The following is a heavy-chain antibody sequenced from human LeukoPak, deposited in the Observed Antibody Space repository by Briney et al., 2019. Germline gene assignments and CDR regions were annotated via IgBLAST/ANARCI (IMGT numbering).Heavy chain of an antibody. V-gene: IGHV3-23*01. CDR3: ARGGYCSSSICYHFNAFDM. CDR2: ISGSGGST. J-gene: IGHJ3*02. Sequence: GSLRLSCAASGFTFSSYAMSWVRQAPGKGLEWVSAISGSGGSTYYADSVKGRFTISRDNAKNSLSLQMNSLRAEDTAIYYCARGGYCSSSICYHFNAFDMWGQGTMVTVSS. CDR1: GFTFSSYA. D-gene: IGHD2-2*01.